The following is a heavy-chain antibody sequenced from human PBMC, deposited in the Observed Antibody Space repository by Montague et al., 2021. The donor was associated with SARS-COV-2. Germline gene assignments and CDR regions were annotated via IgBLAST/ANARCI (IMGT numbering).Heavy chain of an antibody. Sequence: SQTLSLTCTVSGGSISSSSYYWGRIRQPPGKGLEWIGSIYYSGSTYYNPSLKSRVTISVDTSKNQFSLKLSSVTAADTAVYYCAGVGSPRITIFGVVTHNCFDPWGQGTLVTVSS. D-gene: IGHD3-3*01. CDR3: AGVGSPRITIFGVVTHNCFDP. V-gene: IGHV4-39*01. CDR2: IYYSGST. J-gene: IGHJ5*02. CDR1: GGSISSSSYY.